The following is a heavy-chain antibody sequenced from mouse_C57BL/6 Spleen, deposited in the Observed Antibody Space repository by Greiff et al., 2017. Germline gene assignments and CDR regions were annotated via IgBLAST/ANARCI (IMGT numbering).Heavy chain of an antibody. CDR2: IYPGDGDT. D-gene: IGHD4-1*01. CDR1: GYAFSSYW. CDR3: ARSQTGTWFAY. Sequence: QVQLKESGAELVKPGASVKISCKASGYAFSSYWMNWVKQRPGKGLEWIGQIYPGDGDTNYNGKFKGKATLTADKSSSTAYMQLSSLTSEDSAVYFCARSQTGTWFAYWGQGTLVTVSA. J-gene: IGHJ3*01. V-gene: IGHV1-80*01.